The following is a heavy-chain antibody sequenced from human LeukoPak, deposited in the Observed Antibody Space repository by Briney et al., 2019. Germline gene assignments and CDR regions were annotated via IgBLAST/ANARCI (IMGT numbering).Heavy chain of an antibody. V-gene: IGHV3-30*14. CDR3: ARERKYGSGSYSDY. J-gene: IGHJ4*02. Sequence: PGRSLRLSCAASGFSFGDYAMHWVRQAPGKGLEWVALISYDGRDEYYADSVKGRFTISRHNSKNTLYLQMNSLRAEDTAVYYCARERKYGSGSYSDYWGQGTLVTVSS. CDR2: ISYDGRDE. CDR1: GFSFGDYA. D-gene: IGHD3-10*01.